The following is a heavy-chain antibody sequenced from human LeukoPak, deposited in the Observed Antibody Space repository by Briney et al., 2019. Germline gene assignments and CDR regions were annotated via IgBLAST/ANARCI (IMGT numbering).Heavy chain of an antibody. CDR3: ARVRFLEWLTSNYMDV. V-gene: IGHV4-34*01. D-gene: IGHD3-3*01. Sequence: SETLSLTCAVYGGSFSGYYWSWIRQPPGKDLEWIGEINHSGSATYNPSLKSRVTISVDTSKNQFSLKLSSVTAADTAVYYCARVRFLEWLTSNYMDVWGKGTTVTVSS. J-gene: IGHJ6*03. CDR2: INHSGSA. CDR1: GGSFSGYY.